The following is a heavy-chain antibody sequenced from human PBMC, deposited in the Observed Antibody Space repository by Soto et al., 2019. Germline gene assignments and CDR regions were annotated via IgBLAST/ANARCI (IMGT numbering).Heavy chain of an antibody. CDR1: GDSVSSNSAA. D-gene: IGHD3-10*01. CDR2: TYYRSKWYN. V-gene: IGHV6-1*01. CDR3: ARDGETEYYYYYYGMDV. Sequence: SQTLSLTCAISGDSVSSNSAAWNWIRQSPSRGLEWLGRTYYRSKWYNDYAVSVKSRITINPDTSKNQFSLQLNSVTPEDTAVYYCARDGETEYYYYYYGMDVWGQGTTVIVSS. J-gene: IGHJ6*02.